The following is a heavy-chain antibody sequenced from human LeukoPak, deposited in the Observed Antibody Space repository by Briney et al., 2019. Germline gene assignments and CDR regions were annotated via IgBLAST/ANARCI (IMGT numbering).Heavy chain of an antibody. D-gene: IGHD1-26*01. CDR2: IITYNGNT. CDR3: ARYTESYNHDAFDI. Sequence: GASVKVSCKASGYTFSSYGINWVRQAPGQGLEWMGSIITYNGNTNYAQKLQDRVTMTTDTSTSTAYMELRNLKSDDTAVYYCARYTESYNHDAFDIWGQGTMVTVSS. V-gene: IGHV1-18*01. CDR1: GYTFSSYG. J-gene: IGHJ3*02.